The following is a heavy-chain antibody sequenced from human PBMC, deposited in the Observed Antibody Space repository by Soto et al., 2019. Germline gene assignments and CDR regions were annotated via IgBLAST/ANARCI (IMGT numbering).Heavy chain of an antibody. D-gene: IGHD7-27*01. J-gene: IGHJ4*02. CDR1: GGTFSGHA. Sequence: QVQLVQSGAEVKKPGSSVKVSCEASGGTFSGHAISWVRQAPGQGPEWMGGLIPLFGTTQHSQNFQGRLTITADKSTSAAYMELTSLLFDDTAIYYCARGPKWGYRFDSWGQGTLVTVSS. V-gene: IGHV1-69*06. CDR2: LIPLFGTT. CDR3: ARGPKWGYRFDS.